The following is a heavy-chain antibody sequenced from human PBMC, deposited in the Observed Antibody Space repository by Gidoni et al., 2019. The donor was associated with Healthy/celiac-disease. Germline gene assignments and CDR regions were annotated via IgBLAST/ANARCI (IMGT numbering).Heavy chain of an antibody. D-gene: IGHD3-22*01. CDR3: ARAFLGYYDSSGWSKDAFDI. CDR2: MNPNSGNT. J-gene: IGHJ3*02. Sequence: QLQLVQSGAEVKKPVTSVMVSCKASGYTFTSSDLNRVRQATGQGREWMGWMNPNSGNTGYGQKFQGRVTMTRNTSISTAYMELSSVRSEDTAGYYCARAFLGYYDSSGWSKDAFDIWGQGTMVTVSS. CDR1: GYTFTSSD. V-gene: IGHV1-8*01.